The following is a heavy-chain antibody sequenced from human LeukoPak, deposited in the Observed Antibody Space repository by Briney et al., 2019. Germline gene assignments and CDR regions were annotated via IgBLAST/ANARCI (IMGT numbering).Heavy chain of an antibody. D-gene: IGHD3-16*01. J-gene: IGHJ6*02. Sequence: GGSLRLSCAASGFIFSSSAMHWVRRAPGKGLEWVAVISYDGSNIYHGDSVKGRFTISRENAKKKMDLEMKSLRAEDTAVYYCSKDPLYTYDDSRVSYGMDVWGQGTTVTVSS. CDR2: ISYDGSNI. V-gene: IGHV3-30*18. CDR3: SKDPLYTYDDSRVSYGMDV. CDR1: GFIFSSSA.